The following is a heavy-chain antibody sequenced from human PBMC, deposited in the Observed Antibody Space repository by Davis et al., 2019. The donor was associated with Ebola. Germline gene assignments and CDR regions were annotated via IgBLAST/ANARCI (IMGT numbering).Heavy chain of an antibody. V-gene: IGHV1-69*13. CDR1: GGTFSSFA. CDR3: ARGRTGYYFDSSDSPSWFDP. D-gene: IGHD3-22*01. J-gene: IGHJ5*02. CDR2: IIPMFRSP. Sequence: SVKVSCKSSGGTFSSFAVGWVRQAPGQGLEWMGGIIPMFRSPNYAQKFQGRLTITADESTRTAYMELGSLRSEDTAVYYCARGRTGYYFDSSDSPSWFDPWGQGTLVTVSS.